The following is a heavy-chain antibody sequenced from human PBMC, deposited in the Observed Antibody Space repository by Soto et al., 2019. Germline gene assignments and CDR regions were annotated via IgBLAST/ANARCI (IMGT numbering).Heavy chain of an antibody. CDR3: AKDLTRQLAYWLDP. Sequence: SVKVSCKASGFSFTGYYIHWLRQAPGQGLEWMGWINAHSGGTEYAQKFQGRVTLTRDTSISTAYMTLSSLRSDDTAIYYCAKDLTRQLAYWLDPWGQGTQVTVSS. CDR1: GFSFTGYY. V-gene: IGHV1-2*02. D-gene: IGHD6-6*01. J-gene: IGHJ5*02. CDR2: INAHSGGT.